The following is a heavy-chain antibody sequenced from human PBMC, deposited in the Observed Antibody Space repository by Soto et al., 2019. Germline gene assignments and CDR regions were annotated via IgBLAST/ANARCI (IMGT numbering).Heavy chain of an antibody. J-gene: IGHJ3*02. CDR2: INPNSGGT. Sequence: QVQLVQSGAEVKKPGASVKVSCKASGYTFTGYYMHWVRQAPGQGLEWMGWINPNSGGTNYAQKFKGWVTMTRDTSISTAYMELSRLRSDDTAVYYCAREVVVPAAMKRGDAFDIWGQGTMVTVSS. CDR3: AREVVVPAAMKRGDAFDI. CDR1: GYTFTGYY. D-gene: IGHD2-2*01. V-gene: IGHV1-2*04.